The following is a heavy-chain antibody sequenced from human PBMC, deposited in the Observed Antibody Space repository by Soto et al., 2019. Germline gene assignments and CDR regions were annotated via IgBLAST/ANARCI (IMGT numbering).Heavy chain of an antibody. Sequence: ASVKVSCKASGYTFTSYGISWVRQAPGQGLEWMGWISAYNGNTNYAQKLQGRVTMTTDTSTSTAYMELRSLRSDDTAVYYCARRQQLVADYYGMDVWGQGTTVTVSS. CDR3: ARRQQLVADYYGMDV. V-gene: IGHV1-18*01. J-gene: IGHJ6*02. CDR1: GYTFTSYG. CDR2: ISAYNGNT. D-gene: IGHD6-13*01.